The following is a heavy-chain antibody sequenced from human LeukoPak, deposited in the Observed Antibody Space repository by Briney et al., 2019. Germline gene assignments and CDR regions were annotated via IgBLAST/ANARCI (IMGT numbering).Heavy chain of an antibody. J-gene: IGHJ5*02. V-gene: IGHV3-53*01. CDR1: GFTVSSNY. CDR2: IYSGGST. CDR3: ARDGRGENWFDP. Sequence: VGSLRLSCAASGFTVSSNYMSWVRQAPGKGLEWVSVIYSGGSTYYADSVKGRFTISRDNPKNTLYLQMNSLRAEDTAVYYCARDGRGENWFDPWGQGTLVTVSS. D-gene: IGHD3-10*01.